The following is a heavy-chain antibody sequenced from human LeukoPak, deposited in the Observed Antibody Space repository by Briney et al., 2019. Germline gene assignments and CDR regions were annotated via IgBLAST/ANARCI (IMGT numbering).Heavy chain of an antibody. J-gene: IGHJ4*02. CDR2: ISSSSSYI. V-gene: IGHV3-21*01. Sequence: AGGSLRLSCAASGFTLSSYSMNWVRQAPGEGLEWVSSISSSSSYIYYADSVKGRFTISRDNAKNSLYLQMNSLRAEDTAVYYCARGHIVVVTANRGDYWGQGTLVTVSS. D-gene: IGHD2-21*02. CDR3: ARGHIVVVTANRGDY. CDR1: GFTLSSYS.